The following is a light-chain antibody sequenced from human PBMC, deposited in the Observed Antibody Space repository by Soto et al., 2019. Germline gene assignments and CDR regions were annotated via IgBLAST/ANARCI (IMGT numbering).Light chain of an antibody. V-gene: IGKV3-11*01. CDR2: DAS. CDR3: QQYGSSPT. Sequence: DIVLTQSSAPLSLSPGERATPSCRASQSVSSYLAWYQQKPGQAPRLLIYDASNRATGIPARFSGSGSGTVFTLTISSLEPEDFAVYYCQQYGSSPTFGQGTKVDIK. CDR1: QSVSSY. J-gene: IGKJ1*01.